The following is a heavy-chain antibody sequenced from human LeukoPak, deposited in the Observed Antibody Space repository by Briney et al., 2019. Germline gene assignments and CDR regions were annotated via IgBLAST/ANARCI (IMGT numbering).Heavy chain of an antibody. V-gene: IGHV1-69*04. J-gene: IGHJ4*02. Sequence: SVKVSCKASGGTFSSYAISWVRQAPGQGLEWMGRIIPTLGVANYAQKFQGRVTITADKSTSTAYMELGSLRSEDTAVYYCARGGDSSGYSAGNDYWGQGTLVTVSS. CDR3: ARGGDSSGYSAGNDY. CDR1: GGTFSSYA. CDR2: IIPTLGVA. D-gene: IGHD3-22*01.